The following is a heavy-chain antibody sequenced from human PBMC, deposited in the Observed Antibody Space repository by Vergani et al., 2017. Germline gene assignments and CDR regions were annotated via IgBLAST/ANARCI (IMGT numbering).Heavy chain of an antibody. V-gene: IGHV4-39*01. CDR1: GGSISSGGYY. CDR3: AGVYYDILTGYYMFDP. D-gene: IGHD3-9*01. CDR2: IYYSGST. J-gene: IGHJ5*02. Sequence: QVQLQESGPGLVKPSQTLSLTCTVSGGSISSGGYYWGWIRQPPGKGLEWIGSIYYSGSTYYNPSLKSRVTISVDTSKNQFSLKLSSVTAADTAVYYCAGVYYDILTGYYMFDPWGQGTLVTVSS.